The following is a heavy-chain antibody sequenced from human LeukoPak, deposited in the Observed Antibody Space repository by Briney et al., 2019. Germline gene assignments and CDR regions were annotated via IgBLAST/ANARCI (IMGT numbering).Heavy chain of an antibody. CDR2: IIPILGIA. D-gene: IGHD3-10*01. CDR1: GYTFTDYY. V-gene: IGHV1-69*02. J-gene: IGHJ5*02. Sequence: ASVKVSCKASGYTFTDYYLHWVRQAPGQGLEWMGRIIPILGIANYAQKFQGRVTITADKSTSAAYMELSSLRSEDTAVYYCARLRDPYGSGSYSDNWFDPWGQGTLVTVSS. CDR3: ARLRDPYGSGSYSDNWFDP.